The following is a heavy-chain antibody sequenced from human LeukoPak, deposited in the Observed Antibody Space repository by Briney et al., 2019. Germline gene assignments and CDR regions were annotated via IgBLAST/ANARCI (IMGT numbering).Heavy chain of an antibody. Sequence: GGSLRLSCAASGFTLANVWLHWIRQAPGKGLEWVANIKQDGSEKYYVDSVKGRFTISRDNAKNSLYLQMNSLRAEDTAVYYCARDKGDYDSGGSLFVFGGQGTLVTVSS. CDR3: ARDKGDYDSGGSLFVF. D-gene: IGHD3-22*01. J-gene: IGHJ4*01. CDR1: GFTLANVW. CDR2: IKQDGSEK. V-gene: IGHV3-7*03.